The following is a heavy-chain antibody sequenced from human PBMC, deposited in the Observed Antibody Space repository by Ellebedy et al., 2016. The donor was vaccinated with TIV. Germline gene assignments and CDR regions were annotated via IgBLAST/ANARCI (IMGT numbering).Heavy chain of an antibody. CDR1: GFSFSSYA. D-gene: IGHD5-18*01. CDR3: AKDRIFGDGYWVFDF. J-gene: IGHJ4*02. CDR2: IVGSGAT. Sequence: PGGSLRLSCVASGFSFSSYALSWVRKAPGKGLEWVSGIVGSGATKYADSVKGRFSISRDNSKSTVDLQMNSLRADDTVIYYCAKDRIFGDGYWVFDFWGQGTVVTVST. V-gene: IGHV3-23*01.